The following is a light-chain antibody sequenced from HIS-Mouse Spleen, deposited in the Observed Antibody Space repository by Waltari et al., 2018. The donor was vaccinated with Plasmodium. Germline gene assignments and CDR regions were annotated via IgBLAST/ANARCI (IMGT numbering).Light chain of an antibody. Sequence: QSALTQPASVSGSPGQSITISCTGTSSDVGSYNLVSWYQQHPGKAPKLMFYEGSKRPPGVSNRFSGSKSGNTASLTISGLQAEDEADYYCCSYAGSSTYVFGTGTKVTVL. CDR3: CSYAGSSTYV. CDR2: EGS. CDR1: SSDVGSYNL. J-gene: IGLJ1*01. V-gene: IGLV2-23*01.